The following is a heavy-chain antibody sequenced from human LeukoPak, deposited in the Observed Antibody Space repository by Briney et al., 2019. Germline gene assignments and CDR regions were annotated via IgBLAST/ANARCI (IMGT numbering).Heavy chain of an antibody. V-gene: IGHV1-18*01. CDR3: ARDFKVRGEVQLDSMDV. J-gene: IGHJ6*02. Sequence: ASVKVSCKASGYTFTSFVINWVRQAPGRGLEWMGWISAYNGDTSYTQNLQGRVTMTTDTSTSTAYMELRSLRSDDTAVYYCARDFKVRGEVQLDSMDVWGQGTTVSVSS. D-gene: IGHD3/OR15-3a*01. CDR1: GYTFTSFV. CDR2: ISAYNGDT.